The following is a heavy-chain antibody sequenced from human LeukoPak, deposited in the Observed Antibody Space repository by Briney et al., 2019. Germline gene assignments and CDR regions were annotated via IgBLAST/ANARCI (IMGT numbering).Heavy chain of an antibody. D-gene: IGHD6-19*01. CDR1: GFTFSSNY. CDR2: IYSGGST. J-gene: IGHJ4*02. CDR3: ARVAGSGWDDY. V-gene: IGHV3-53*01. Sequence: GGSLRLSCAASGFTFSSNYMSWVRQAPGKGLEWVSVIYSGGSTYYADCVKGRFTISRDNSKNTLYLQMNSLRAEDTAVYYCARVAGSGWDDYWGQGTLVTVSS.